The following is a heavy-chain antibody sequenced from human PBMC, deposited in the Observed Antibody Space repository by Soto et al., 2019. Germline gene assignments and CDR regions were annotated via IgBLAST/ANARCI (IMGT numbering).Heavy chain of an antibody. Sequence: QVLLVQSGAEVKKPGSSVKVSCKASGDTLSNSPITWVRQAPGQGLEWMGGIIPMFYTATYAQKFQGRVTITADESTNTGYMELRSLTSEDTAVYFCARVGFCSKTTCHGGDDLDSWGQGTLVTVSS. CDR1: GDTLSNSP. D-gene: IGHD2-2*01. V-gene: IGHV1-69*01. CDR3: ARVGFCSKTTCHGGDDLDS. J-gene: IGHJ4*02. CDR2: IIPMFYTA.